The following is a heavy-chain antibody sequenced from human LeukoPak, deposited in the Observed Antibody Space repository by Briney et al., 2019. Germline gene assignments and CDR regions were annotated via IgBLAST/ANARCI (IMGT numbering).Heavy chain of an antibody. CDR2: IRYDDGNTK. Sequence: PGRSLRLSCAASGFTFSNYGMHWVRQAPGKGLEWVATIRYDDGNTKNYADSVKGRFTISRDNPQNTLYLQMNDLRAEDTAVYYCAKSPYYDFWPFDYWGQGTLVTVSS. J-gene: IGHJ4*02. CDR1: GFTFSNYG. D-gene: IGHD3-3*01. CDR3: AKSPYYDFWPFDY. V-gene: IGHV3-33*06.